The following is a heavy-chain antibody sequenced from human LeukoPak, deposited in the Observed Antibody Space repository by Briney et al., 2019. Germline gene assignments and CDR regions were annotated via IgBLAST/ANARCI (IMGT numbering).Heavy chain of an antibody. CDR2: ISGSGGST. J-gene: IGHJ4*02. CDR1: SGSFSGYY. D-gene: IGHD2-2*01. Sequence: ETLSLTCAVYSGSFSGYYWSWIRQPPGKGLEWVSAISGSGGSTYYADSVKGRFTISRDNSKNTLYLQMNSLRAEDTAVYYCAKDLTGYCSSTSCAMAAFDYWGQGTLVTVSS. V-gene: IGHV3-23*01. CDR3: AKDLTGYCSSTSCAMAAFDY.